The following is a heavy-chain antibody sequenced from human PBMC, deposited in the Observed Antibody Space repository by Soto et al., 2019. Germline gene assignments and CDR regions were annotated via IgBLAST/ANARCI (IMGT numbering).Heavy chain of an antibody. J-gene: IGHJ1*01. V-gene: IGHV3-13*01. CDR3: AREFASYISNGYSF. CDR1: GFTFSSYD. Sequence: GGSLRLSCAASGFTFSSYDMHWVRQATGKGLEWVSAIGTAGDTYYPGSVKGRFTISRENAKNSLYLQMNSLRAEDTAVYYCAREFASYISNGYSFWGQGTTVTVSS. D-gene: IGHD5-18*01. CDR2: IGTAGDT.